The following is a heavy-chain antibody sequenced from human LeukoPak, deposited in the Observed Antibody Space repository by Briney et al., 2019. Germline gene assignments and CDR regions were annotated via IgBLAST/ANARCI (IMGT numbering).Heavy chain of an antibody. CDR3: ARGLPPEDYLLRYFDWLSPYMDV. V-gene: IGHV4-59*01. CDR1: GGSISSYY. CDR2: IYYSGST. D-gene: IGHD3-9*01. Sequence: PSETLSLTCTVSGGSISSYYWSWLRQPPGKGLEWIGYIYYSGSTNYNPSLKSRVTISVDTSKNHFSLKLSSVTAADTAVYYCARGLPPEDYLLRYFDWLSPYMDVWGKGTTVTVSS. J-gene: IGHJ6*03.